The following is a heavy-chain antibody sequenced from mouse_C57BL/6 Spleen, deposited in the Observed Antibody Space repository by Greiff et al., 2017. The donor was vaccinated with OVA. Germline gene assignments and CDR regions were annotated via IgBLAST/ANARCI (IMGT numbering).Heavy chain of an antibody. J-gene: IGHJ2*01. Sequence: EVKLLESGGDLVKPGGSLKLSCAASGFTFSSYGMSWVRQTPDKRLEWVATISSGGSYTYYPDSVKGRFTISRDNAKNTLYLQMSSLKSEDTAMYYCARHENYGSSPYYFDYWGQGTTLTVSS. CDR3: ARHENYGSSPYYFDY. V-gene: IGHV5-6*01. CDR1: GFTFSSYG. CDR2: ISSGGSYT. D-gene: IGHD1-1*01.